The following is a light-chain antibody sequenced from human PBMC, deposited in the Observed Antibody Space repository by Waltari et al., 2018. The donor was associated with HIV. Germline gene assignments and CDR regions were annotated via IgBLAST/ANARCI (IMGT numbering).Light chain of an antibody. V-gene: IGLV3-21*01. J-gene: IGLJ2*01. CDR3: QVWDIITDEVI. CDR1: NIGSKR. Sequence: SYVLTQSPSVSVAPGQTAIITCGGNNIGSKRVHWYQQRPGQAPVLIICDDDDRPSGIPERFSGSNSGDTATLGISRVEAGDEADYFCQVWDIITDEVIFGGGTKMTVL. CDR2: DDD.